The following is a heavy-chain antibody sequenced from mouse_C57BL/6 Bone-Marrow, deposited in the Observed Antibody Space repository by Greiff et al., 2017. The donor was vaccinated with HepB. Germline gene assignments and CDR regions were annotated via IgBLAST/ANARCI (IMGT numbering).Heavy chain of an antibody. J-gene: IGHJ4*01. V-gene: IGHV1-18*01. CDR2: INPNNGGT. Sequence: EVQLQQSGPELVKPGASVKIPCKASGYTFTDYNMDWVKQSHGKSLEWIGDINPNNGGTIYNQKFKGKATLTVDKSSSTAYMELRSLTSEDTAVYYCARLITTVVGVQAMDYWGQGTSVTVSS. CDR3: ARLITTVVGVQAMDY. CDR1: GYTFTDYN. D-gene: IGHD1-1*01.